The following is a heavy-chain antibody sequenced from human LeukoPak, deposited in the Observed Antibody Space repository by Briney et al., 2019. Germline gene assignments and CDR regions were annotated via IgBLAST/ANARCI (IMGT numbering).Heavy chain of an antibody. CDR1: GFTFSSYA. D-gene: IGHD1-26*01. J-gene: IGHJ4*02. CDR3: ASSGSYRFDY. CDR2: ITASGTAM. Sequence: PGGSLRLSCAASGFTFSSYAMSWVCQAPGKGLEWVSHITASGTAMFYADSVKGRFTISRDNAKNSLYLQMNSLRDEDTAVYYCASSGSYRFDYWGQGTLVTVSS. V-gene: IGHV3-48*02.